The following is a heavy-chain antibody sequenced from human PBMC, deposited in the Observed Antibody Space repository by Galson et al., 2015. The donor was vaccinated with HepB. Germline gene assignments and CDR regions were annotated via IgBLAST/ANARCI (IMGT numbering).Heavy chain of an antibody. J-gene: IGHJ4*02. CDR2: ISYDGSNK. D-gene: IGHD6-13*01. Sequence: SLRLSCAASGFTFSSYAMHWVRQAPGKGLEWVAVISYDGSNKYYADSVKGRFTISRDNSKNTLYLQMNSLRAEDTAVYYCARDKGGAAAGLPHFDYWGQGTLVTVSS. CDR1: GFTFSSYA. V-gene: IGHV3-30*04. CDR3: ARDKGGAAAGLPHFDY.